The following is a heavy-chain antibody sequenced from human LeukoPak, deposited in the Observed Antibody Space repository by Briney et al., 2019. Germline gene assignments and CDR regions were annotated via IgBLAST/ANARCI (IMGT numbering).Heavy chain of an antibody. Sequence: ASVTVSFTASGYTFTVYYMHWVRQAPGQGLEWMGWVNPNSGGTNYAQKFQGRVTMTRDTSISTAYMELSRLRSDDTAVYYCARTIVVVPAAISDNWFDPWGQGTLVTVSS. J-gene: IGHJ5*02. V-gene: IGHV1-2*02. CDR1: GYTFTVYY. CDR3: ARTIVVVPAAISDNWFDP. D-gene: IGHD2-2*01. CDR2: VNPNSGGT.